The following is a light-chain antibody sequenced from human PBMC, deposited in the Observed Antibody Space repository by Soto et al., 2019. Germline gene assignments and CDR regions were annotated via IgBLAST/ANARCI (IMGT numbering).Light chain of an antibody. J-gene: IGKJ1*01. CDR1: QSVSSSY. Sequence: EIVLTQSPGPLSLSPGERATLSCRARQSVSSSYLAWYQQKPGQAPRLLIYGASSRATGIPDRFSGSGSGTDFTLTISRLEPEDFAVYYCKQYKEWPPFTFGQGTKVDIK. CDR2: GAS. V-gene: IGKV3-20*01. CDR3: KQYKEWPPFT.